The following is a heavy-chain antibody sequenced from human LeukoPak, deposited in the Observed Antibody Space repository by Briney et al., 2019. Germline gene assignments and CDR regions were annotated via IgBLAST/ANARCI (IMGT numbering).Heavy chain of an antibody. V-gene: IGHV3-30*03. CDR1: GVTLSPYG. D-gene: IGHD3-10*01. J-gene: IGHJ4*02. CDR3: ARDLIGRYTFDY. Sequence: GMSLRLSCAASGVTLSPYGMHWVRQAPGKGLDWVALMSPDGNKKYYADSVKGRFTISRDNSKNTVDLQLNSLRAEDTAVYYCARDLIGRYTFDYCGQGTLVTVSS. CDR2: MSPDGNKK.